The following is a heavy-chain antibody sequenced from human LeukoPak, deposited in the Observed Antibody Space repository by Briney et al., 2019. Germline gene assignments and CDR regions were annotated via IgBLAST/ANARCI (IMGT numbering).Heavy chain of an antibody. V-gene: IGHV3-30*02. J-gene: IGHJ4*02. CDR2: IRLDGSNK. CDR1: GFTFSSYG. Sequence: GGSLRLSCAASGFTFSSYGMHWVRQAPGKGLEWVAFIRLDGSNKYYADSVKGRFTISRDNSKNTLYLQMNSLRGDDTAVYYCAKPHFDFWGQGTLVTVSS. CDR3: AKPHFDF.